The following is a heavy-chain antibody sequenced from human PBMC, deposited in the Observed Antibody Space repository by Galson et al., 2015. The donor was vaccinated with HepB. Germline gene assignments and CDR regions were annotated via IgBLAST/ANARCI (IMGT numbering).Heavy chain of an antibody. Sequence: SLRLSCAASGVTLRSYVMSWVRQAPGKGLEGVTGIGGSGGHTYYADSVKGRFAISTDSSKNTLYLQMNSLSAADSAVYYCARTTALRCDAFDIWGQGTMVTVSS. D-gene: IGHD2-2*01. V-gene: IGHV3-23*01. CDR1: GVTLRSYV. CDR2: IGGSGGHT. CDR3: ARTTALRCDAFDI. J-gene: IGHJ3*02.